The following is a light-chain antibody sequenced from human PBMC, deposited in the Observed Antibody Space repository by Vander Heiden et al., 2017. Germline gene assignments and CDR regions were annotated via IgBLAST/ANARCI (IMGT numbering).Light chain of an antibody. V-gene: IGKV2-28*01. Sequence: IVMTQSPLSLPVTTGEPASISFSSSMSLLHPNGYNYWDWYLPKAGQSPQFLMYLGSNRASGVPDRFSGSGSGTDFTLKISRVEAEDVGVYYCMQALQTPRTFGQGTKVEIK. CDR2: LGS. CDR1: MSLLHPNGYNY. CDR3: MQALQTPRT. J-gene: IGKJ1*01.